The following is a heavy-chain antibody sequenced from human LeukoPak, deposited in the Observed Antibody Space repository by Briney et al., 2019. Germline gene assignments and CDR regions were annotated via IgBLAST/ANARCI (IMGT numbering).Heavy chain of an antibody. V-gene: IGHV3-30*02. Sequence: GGSLRLSCAASEFLFSDYAFHWVRQAPGKGLEWVALIRHDGSNEYYADSVKGRFTTSRDNSKSTVYLQMNSLRLEDTAIYYCARDWGRGTSGSGWYNWFDPWGQGTLVTVSS. D-gene: IGHD6-19*01. CDR2: IRHDGSNE. J-gene: IGHJ5*02. CDR3: ARDWGRGTSGSGWYNWFDP. CDR1: EFLFSDYA.